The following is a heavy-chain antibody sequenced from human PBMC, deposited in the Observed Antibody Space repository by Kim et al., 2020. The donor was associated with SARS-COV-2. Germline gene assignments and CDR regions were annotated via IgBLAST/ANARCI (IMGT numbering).Heavy chain of an antibody. J-gene: IGHJ5*02. Sequence: SETLSLTCAVYGGSFSGYYWSWIRQPPGKGLEWIGEINHSGSTNYNPSLKSRVTISVDTSKNQFSLKLSSVTAADTAVYYCARGYRTAKYYYGSGSYSWFDPWGQGTLVTVSS. D-gene: IGHD3-10*01. CDR3: ARGYRTAKYYYGSGSYSWFDP. CDR2: INHSGST. CDR1: GGSFSGYY. V-gene: IGHV4-34*01.